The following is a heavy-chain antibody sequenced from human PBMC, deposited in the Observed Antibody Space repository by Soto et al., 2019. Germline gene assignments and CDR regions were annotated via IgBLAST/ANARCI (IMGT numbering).Heavy chain of an antibody. Sequence: GGSLRLSCAASGFTFSSYWMHWVRQAPGKGLVWVSRINSDGSSTSYADSVKGRFTISRDNAKNTLYLQMNSLRAEDTAVYYCARGSSRSDAFDIWGQGTMVTVS. CDR3: ARGSSRSDAFDI. V-gene: IGHV3-74*01. CDR2: INSDGSST. J-gene: IGHJ3*02. D-gene: IGHD6-13*01. CDR1: GFTFSSYW.